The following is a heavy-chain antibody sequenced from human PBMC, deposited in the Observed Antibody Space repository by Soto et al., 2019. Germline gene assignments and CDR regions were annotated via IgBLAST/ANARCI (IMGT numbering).Heavy chain of an antibody. J-gene: IGHJ6*02. CDR3: VRDLPAPSGMDV. CDR2: IYTSGST. Sequence: SETLSLTCTVSGGSISSYYWSWIRQPAGKGLEWVGRIYTSGSTNYNPSLKSLVTMSVDTSKNQFSLKLSSVTAADTAVYYCVRDLPAPSGMDVWGQGTTVTVSS. CDR1: GGSISSYY. D-gene: IGHD2-2*01. V-gene: IGHV4-4*07.